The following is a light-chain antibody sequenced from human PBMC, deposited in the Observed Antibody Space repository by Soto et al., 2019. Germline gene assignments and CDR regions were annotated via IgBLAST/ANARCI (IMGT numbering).Light chain of an antibody. CDR1: SNDIGDYEY. CDR2: EVT. Sequence: QSVLTQPASVSASPGQSITISCSGTSNDIGDYEYVSWFQHHPGKAPKLIIYEVTNRPSGVSHRFSGSKSGKTASLTISGLQADDEADYYCSSYTATNTLVFGGGTQLTVL. J-gene: IGLJ2*01. V-gene: IGLV2-14*01. CDR3: SSYTATNTLV.